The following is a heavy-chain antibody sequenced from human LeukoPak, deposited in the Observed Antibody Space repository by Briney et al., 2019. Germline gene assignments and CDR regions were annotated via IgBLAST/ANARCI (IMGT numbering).Heavy chain of an antibody. Sequence: GGSLRLSCAASGFTFSSYGMHWVRQAPGKGLEWVAFIRYDGSNKYYADSVKGRFTISRDNSKNTLYLQMNSLRAGDTAVYYCAKVGEIWFGELSQLYYYYYMDVWGKGTTVTVSS. CDR1: GFTFSSYG. J-gene: IGHJ6*03. D-gene: IGHD3-10*01. CDR2: IRYDGSNK. V-gene: IGHV3-30*02. CDR3: AKVGEIWFGELSQLYYYYYMDV.